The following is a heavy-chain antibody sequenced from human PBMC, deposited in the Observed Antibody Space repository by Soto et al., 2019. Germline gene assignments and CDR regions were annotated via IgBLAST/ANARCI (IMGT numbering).Heavy chain of an antibody. J-gene: IGHJ2*01. D-gene: IGHD4-17*01. CDR1: GFSFRSYA. V-gene: IGHV3-23*01. CDR2: ISGSDGRT. Sequence: EVQLLESGGDLVQPGGSLRLSCAASGFSFRSYAMSWVRQAPGKGLGWVSAISGSDGRTYYADSVKGRFTISRDNSKKTLYLQMNSLRAEDTAVYYCAKFYDDGDRNYWYFDLWGRGTLVTVSS. CDR3: AKFYDDGDRNYWYFDL.